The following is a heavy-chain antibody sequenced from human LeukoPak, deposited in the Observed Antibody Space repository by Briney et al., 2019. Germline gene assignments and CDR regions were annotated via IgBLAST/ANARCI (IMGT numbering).Heavy chain of an antibody. J-gene: IGHJ4*02. D-gene: IGHD3-3*01. CDR3: ANAADFWSGYYLC. Sequence: GGSLRLSCAASGFTFSSYAMSWVRQAPGKGLEWVSAISGNGGSTYYADSVKGRFTISRDNSKNTLYLQMNSLRAEDTAVYYCANAADFWSGYYLCWGQGTLVTVSS. CDR1: GFTFSSYA. CDR2: ISGNGGST. V-gene: IGHV3-23*01.